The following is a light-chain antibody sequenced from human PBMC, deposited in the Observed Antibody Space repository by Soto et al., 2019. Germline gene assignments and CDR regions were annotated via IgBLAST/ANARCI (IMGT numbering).Light chain of an antibody. CDR2: DVS. Sequence: QSALTQPASMSGSPGQSIAISSTGTSGDVGGYNYVSWYQQHPGKAPKLMIYDVSNRPSGVSNRFSGSKSGNTASLTISGLKPEDEADYYCSSYTSSSSVVFGGGTKLTVL. CDR1: SGDVGGYNY. CDR3: SSYTSSSSVV. J-gene: IGLJ2*01. V-gene: IGLV2-14*01.